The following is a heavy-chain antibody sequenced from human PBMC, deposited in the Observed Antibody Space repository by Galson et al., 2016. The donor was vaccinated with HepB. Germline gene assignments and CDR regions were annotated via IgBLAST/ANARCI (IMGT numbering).Heavy chain of an antibody. CDR1: GYSFAKYW. CDR2: IYPGDSDN. Sequence: QSGAEVKKPGESLKISCQGSGYSFAKYWIVWVRQMPGKGLEWMGIIYPGDSDNTYSPSFQGQVTISADKSISTAYLQWSSLKASDTAMYYCARQVGATHDHWGQGTLVTVSS. J-gene: IGHJ4*02. D-gene: IGHD1-26*01. CDR3: ARQVGATHDH. V-gene: IGHV5-51*01.